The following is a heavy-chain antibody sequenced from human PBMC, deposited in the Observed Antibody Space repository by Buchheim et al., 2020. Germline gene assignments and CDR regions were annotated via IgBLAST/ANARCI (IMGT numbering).Heavy chain of an antibody. V-gene: IGHV3-15*01. Sequence: EVQLLESGGGLVQPGGSLRLSCAASGFTFSSYVMSWVRQAPGKGLEWVGRIKSKTDGGTTDYAAPVKGRFTIPRDDSKNTLYLQMNSLKTEDTAVYYCTTDSTYYGDYGDYWGQGTL. J-gene: IGHJ4*02. CDR3: TTDSTYYGDYGDY. D-gene: IGHD4-17*01. CDR1: GFTFSSYV. CDR2: IKSKTDGGTT.